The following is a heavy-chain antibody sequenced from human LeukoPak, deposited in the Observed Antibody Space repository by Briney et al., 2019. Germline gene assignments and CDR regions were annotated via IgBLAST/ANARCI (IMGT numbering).Heavy chain of an antibody. V-gene: IGHV4-39*07. CDR1: GGSMSSSSYY. D-gene: IGHD3-10*01. J-gene: IGHJ4*02. CDR2: IYYSGST. CDR3: ARGALLWFGAKMEYYFDS. Sequence: SETLSLTCTVSGGSMSSSSYYWGWIRQPPGKGLEWIGSIYYSGSTYYNPSLKSRVTISVDMSKNQFSLRLKSVTAVDTAVYYCARGALLWFGAKMEYYFDSWGQGAPLTVSS.